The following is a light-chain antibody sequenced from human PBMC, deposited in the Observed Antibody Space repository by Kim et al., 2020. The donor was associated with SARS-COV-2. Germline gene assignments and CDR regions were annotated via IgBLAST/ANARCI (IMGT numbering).Light chain of an antibody. CDR2: KIS. J-gene: IGKJ2*01. CDR1: QSLVHGDGNTY. Sequence: QSASISCRSSQSLVHGDGNTYLNWFHQRPGQSPRRLIYKISTRDSGVPDRFSGSGSGTDFTLTISTVEAGDVGIYYCMQGTHWPYTFGQGTKLEI. V-gene: IGKV2-30*02. CDR3: MQGTHWPYT.